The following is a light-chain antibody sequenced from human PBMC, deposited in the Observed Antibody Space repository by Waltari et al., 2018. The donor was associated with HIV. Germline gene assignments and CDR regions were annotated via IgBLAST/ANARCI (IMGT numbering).Light chain of an antibody. V-gene: IGKV1-5*03. Sequence: DVHMTQSPSTLSASVGDRVSITCRASQIIDYWLAWYQQKPGQPPKLLIYKTSYLESGVPTRFSGSGSGADFTLTIDGLQPEDFATYYCQQYNSHSYTFGQGTKLDIK. CDR3: QQYNSHSYT. CDR2: KTS. CDR1: QIIDYW. J-gene: IGKJ2*01.